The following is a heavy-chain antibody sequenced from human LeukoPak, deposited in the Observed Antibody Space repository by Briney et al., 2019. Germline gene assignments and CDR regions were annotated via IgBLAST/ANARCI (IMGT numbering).Heavy chain of an antibody. J-gene: IGHJ4*02. CDR1: GGSFSGYY. CDR3: ARGRYSSSFDY. D-gene: IGHD6-6*01. Sequence: SETLSLTCAVYGGSFSGYYWSWIRQPPGKGLEWIGEINHSGSTNYNPSLKSRVTISVDTSKNQFSLKLSSATAADTAVYYCARGRYSSSFDYWGQGTLVTVSS. V-gene: IGHV4-34*01. CDR2: INHSGST.